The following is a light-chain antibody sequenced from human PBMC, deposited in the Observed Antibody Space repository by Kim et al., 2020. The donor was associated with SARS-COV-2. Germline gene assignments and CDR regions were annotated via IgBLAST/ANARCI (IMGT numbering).Light chain of an antibody. CDR1: QSVSSSY. J-gene: IGKJ1*01. CDR3: QQYGSSPPWG. CDR2: GAS. V-gene: IGKV3-20*01. Sequence: EIVLTQSPGPLSLSPGERATLSCRASQSVSSSYLAWYQQKPGQAPRLLIYGASSRATGIPDRFSGSGSGTDFTLTISRLEPEDFAVYYWQQYGSSPPWGFGQGTKVDIK.